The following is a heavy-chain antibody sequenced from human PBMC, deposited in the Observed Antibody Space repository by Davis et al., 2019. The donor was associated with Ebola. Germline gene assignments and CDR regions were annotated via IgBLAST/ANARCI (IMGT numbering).Heavy chain of an antibody. D-gene: IGHD3-3*01. CDR3: VRDGVIILTAFYGDVY. CDR1: GFNFRTYS. J-gene: IGHJ4*02. Sequence: GGSLRLSCVASGFNFRTYSMHWVRQAPGKGLEWVASISYDGNKEYYADSGRGRFTISRYSSKNTVYLQMDSLRIDDTAVYFCVRDGVIILTAFYGDVYWGQGTPVTVSS. V-gene: IGHV3-30-3*01. CDR2: ISYDGNKE.